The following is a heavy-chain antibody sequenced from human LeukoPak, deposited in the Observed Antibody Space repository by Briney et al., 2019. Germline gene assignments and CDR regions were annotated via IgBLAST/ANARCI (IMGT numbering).Heavy chain of an antibody. V-gene: IGHV1-18*01. CDR3: ARGPSFSNSLYYYYYMDV. J-gene: IGHJ6*03. D-gene: IGHD4-11*01. CDR1: GYTFTTYG. Sequence: GASVKVSCKASGYTFTTYGISWVRQAPGQGLEWVGWISPYNGDTNYAQKLQGRVTMTTDTSTSTAYMELRSLRADDTAVYFCARGPSFSNSLYYYYYMDVWAKGTAVTVSS. CDR2: ISPYNGDT.